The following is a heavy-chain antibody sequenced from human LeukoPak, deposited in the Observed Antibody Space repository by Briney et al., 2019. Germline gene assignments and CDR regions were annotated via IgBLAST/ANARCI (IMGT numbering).Heavy chain of an antibody. Sequence: PWASVKVSCKASGGTFSSYAISWVRQAPGQGLEWMGGIIPIFGTANYAQKFQGRVTITTDESTSTAYMELSSPRSEDTAVYYCARGYCSGGSCYLFPYYYYMDVWGKGTRSPSP. V-gene: IGHV1-69*05. D-gene: IGHD2-15*01. J-gene: IGHJ6*03. CDR1: GGTFSSYA. CDR3: ARGYCSGGSCYLFPYYYYMDV. CDR2: IIPIFGTA.